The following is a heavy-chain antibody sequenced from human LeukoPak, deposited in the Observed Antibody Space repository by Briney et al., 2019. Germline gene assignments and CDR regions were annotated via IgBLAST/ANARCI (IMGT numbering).Heavy chain of an antibody. V-gene: IGHV3-15*01. Sequence: PGGSLRLSCAASGFTFSNAWVSWVGQAPGKGLEWVGRIKSTTDGGTTDYAAPVKGRFTISRDDSKNTLYVQMNSLKTEDTAVYYCTTGPYDYGSGTYYHWGQGTPVTVSS. J-gene: IGHJ4*02. D-gene: IGHD3-10*01. CDR3: TTGPYDYGSGTYYH. CDR2: IKSTTDGGTT. CDR1: GFTFSNAW.